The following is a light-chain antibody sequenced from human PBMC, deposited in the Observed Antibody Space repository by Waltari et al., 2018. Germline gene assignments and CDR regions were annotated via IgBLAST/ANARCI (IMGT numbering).Light chain of an antibody. CDR1: QSVSSSY. Sequence: EIVLTQSPCTLSLSPGERATPSCRASQSVSSSYLAWYQQKPGQAPRPLIYGASSRATGIPDRFSGSGSGTDFTLTISRLEPEDFAVYYCQQYGSSPYTFGQGTKLEIK. CDR2: GAS. CDR3: QQYGSSPYT. J-gene: IGKJ2*01. V-gene: IGKV3-20*01.